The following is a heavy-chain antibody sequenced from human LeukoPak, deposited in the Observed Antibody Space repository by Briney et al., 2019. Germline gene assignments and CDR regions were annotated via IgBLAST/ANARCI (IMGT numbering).Heavy chain of an antibody. CDR3: AKDILRYCSSTSCYDDY. J-gene: IGHJ4*02. Sequence: GGSLRLSCAASGFTFSSYAMHWVRQAPGKGLEGVAVISYDGSNKYYADSVKGRFTISRDNSKNTLYLQMNSLRAEDTAVYYCAKDILRYCSSTSCYDDYWGQGTLVTVSS. CDR2: ISYDGSNK. CDR1: GFTFSSYA. D-gene: IGHD2-2*01. V-gene: IGHV3-30-3*01.